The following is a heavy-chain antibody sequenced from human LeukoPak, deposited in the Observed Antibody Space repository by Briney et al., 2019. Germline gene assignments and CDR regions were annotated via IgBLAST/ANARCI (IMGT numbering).Heavy chain of an antibody. CDR2: INAGNGNT. J-gene: IGHJ4*02. V-gene: IGHV1-3*01. CDR1: GYTFTSYA. Sequence: ASVKVSFKASGYTFTSYAMHWVRQAPGQRLEWMGWINAGNGNTKYSQKFQGRVTITRDTSASTAYMELSSLRSEDTAVYYCARVPAPYDFWSGSNFDYWGQGTLVTVSS. CDR3: ARVPAPYDFWSGSNFDY. D-gene: IGHD3-3*01.